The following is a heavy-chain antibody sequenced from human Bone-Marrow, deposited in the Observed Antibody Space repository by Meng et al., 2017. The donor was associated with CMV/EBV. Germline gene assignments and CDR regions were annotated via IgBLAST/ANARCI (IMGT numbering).Heavy chain of an antibody. CDR3: AKVEGRGRLDYYYYGMDV. V-gene: IGHV3-23*01. CDR1: GFTFSSYA. CDR2: ISCSGGST. J-gene: IGHJ6*02. Sequence: GGSLRLSCAASGFTFSSYAMSWVRQAPGKGLEWVSAISCSGGSTYYADSVKGRFTISRDNSKNTLYLQMNSLRAEDTSVYYCAKVEGRGRLDYYYYGMDVWGQGTTATVSS. D-gene: IGHD3-10*01.